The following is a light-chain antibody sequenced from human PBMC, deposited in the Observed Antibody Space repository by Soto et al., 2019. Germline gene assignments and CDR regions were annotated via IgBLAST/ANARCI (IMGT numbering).Light chain of an antibody. Sequence: QSVLTQFASVSASHGQSITISCTGTSSDVGGYNLVSWYQQHPGKAPKLMIYEATKRPSGVSNRFSGSKSGNTASLTISGLQAEDEADYYCCSYAGTPYVFGTGTKVTVL. J-gene: IGLJ1*01. CDR2: EAT. CDR1: SSDVGGYNL. CDR3: CSYAGTPYV. V-gene: IGLV2-23*01.